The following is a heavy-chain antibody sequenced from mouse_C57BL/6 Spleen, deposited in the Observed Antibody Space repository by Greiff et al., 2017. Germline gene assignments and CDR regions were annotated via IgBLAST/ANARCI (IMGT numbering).Heavy chain of an antibody. Sequence: QVQLQQPGAELVKPGASVKLSCKASGYTFTSYWMHWVKQRPGQGLEWIGMIHPNSGSTNYNEKFKSKATLTVDKSSSTAYMQLSSLTAEDSAVYDCARGTTVVPTGYFDVWGTGTTVSVSS. CDR3: ARGTTVVPTGYFDV. CDR2: IHPNSGST. J-gene: IGHJ1*03. V-gene: IGHV1-64*01. CDR1: GYTFTSYW. D-gene: IGHD1-1*01.